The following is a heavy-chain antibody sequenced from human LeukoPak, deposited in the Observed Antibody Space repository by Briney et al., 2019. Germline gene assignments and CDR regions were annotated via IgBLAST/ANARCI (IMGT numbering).Heavy chain of an antibody. Sequence: PGGSLRLSCAASGFTFSSYWMHWVRQAPGKGLVWVSRINHDGSSTSYADSVKGRFTISRDNAKNSLYLQMNSLRAEDTAVFYCARAPAREYQLLLGYWGQGTLVTVSS. CDR1: GFTFSSYW. D-gene: IGHD2-2*01. V-gene: IGHV3-74*01. CDR3: ARAPAREYQLLLGY. CDR2: INHDGSST. J-gene: IGHJ4*02.